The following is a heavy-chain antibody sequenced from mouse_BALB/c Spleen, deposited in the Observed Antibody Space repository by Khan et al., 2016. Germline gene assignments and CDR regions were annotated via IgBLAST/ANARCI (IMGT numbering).Heavy chain of an antibody. CDR3: ASATVYGNPFAY. CDR2: IDPSDNEN. D-gene: IGHD2-1*01. J-gene: IGHJ3*01. V-gene: IGHV1S126*01. CDR1: GYSFTSYW. Sequence: QVQLKQSGPQLARPGASVKISCKASGYSFTSYWVHWVKQRPGQGLEWIGMIDPSDNENRLHMKFTDKATLTVDKSSSTACMQLSSPTSEDSAVHSCASATVYGNPFAYWGHGTLVTVSA.